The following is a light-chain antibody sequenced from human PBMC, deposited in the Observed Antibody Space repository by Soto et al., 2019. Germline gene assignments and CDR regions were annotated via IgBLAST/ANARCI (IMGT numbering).Light chain of an antibody. Sequence: ENVLTQSPGTLSLSPGERATLSCRATQSIAGKYLAWYQQKPGQAPRLLIYGASSRATGIPDRFSGSGSGTDFTLTISRLEPEDFAVYYCQEYGSSLFGPGTKVDIK. V-gene: IGKV3-20*01. J-gene: IGKJ3*01. CDR2: GAS. CDR3: QEYGSSL. CDR1: QSIAGKY.